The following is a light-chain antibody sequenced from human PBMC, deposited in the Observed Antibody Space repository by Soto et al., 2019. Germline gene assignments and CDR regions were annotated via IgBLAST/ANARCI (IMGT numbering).Light chain of an antibody. V-gene: IGLV1-40*01. J-gene: IGLJ2*01. Sequence: QSALTQPPSVSGAPGQRVTISCTGSSSNIGAGYDVHWYQQLPGTAPKLLIYGNSNRPSGVPDRFSGSKSGTSASLAITGLQAEDEADYSCQSYDCSDVVSGGGTKLTVL. CDR2: GNS. CDR1: SSNIGAGYD. CDR3: QSYDCSDVV.